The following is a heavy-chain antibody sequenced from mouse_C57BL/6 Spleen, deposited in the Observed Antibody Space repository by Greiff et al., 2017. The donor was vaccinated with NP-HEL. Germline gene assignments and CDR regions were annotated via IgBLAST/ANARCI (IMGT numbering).Heavy chain of an antibody. V-gene: IGHV1-55*01. Sequence: QVQLKQPGAELVKPGASVKMSCKASGYTFTSYWITWVKQRPGQGLEWIGDIYPGSGSTNYNEKFKSKATLTVDTSSSTAYMQLSSLTSEDSAVYYCARGSNYKAMDYWGQGTSVTVSS. D-gene: IGHD2-5*01. CDR3: ARGSNYKAMDY. J-gene: IGHJ4*01. CDR1: GYTFTSYW. CDR2: IYPGSGST.